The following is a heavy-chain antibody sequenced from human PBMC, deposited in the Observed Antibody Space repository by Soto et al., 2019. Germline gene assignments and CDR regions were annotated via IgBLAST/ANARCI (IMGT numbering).Heavy chain of an antibody. J-gene: IGHJ4*02. CDR1: GGSISSSSYY. V-gene: IGHV4-39*02. CDR2: IYYSGST. D-gene: IGHD5-12*01. Sequence: QLHLQESGPGLVKPSETLSLTCTVSGGSISSSSYYWGWIRQPPGKGLEWIGSIYYSGSTYYNPSLKSRVTISVDTSKNQFSLKLSSVTAADTAVYYCARDSGYGYYFDYWGQGTLVTVSS. CDR3: ARDSGYGYYFDY.